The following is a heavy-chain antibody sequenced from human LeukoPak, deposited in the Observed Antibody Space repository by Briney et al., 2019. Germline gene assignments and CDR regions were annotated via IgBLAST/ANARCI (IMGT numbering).Heavy chain of an antibody. CDR2: IGTAGDT. CDR3: ARSSPPYESYGYYFYH. CDR1: GFTFSSYD. J-gene: IGHJ4*01. V-gene: IGHV3-13*01. D-gene: IGHD3-22*01. Sequence: GGSLRLSCAASGFTFSSYDMHWVRQATGKGLEWVSAIGTAGDTYYPGSVKGRLTISRENAKNSLYLQMNSLRAGDTAVYYCARSSPPYESYGYYFYHLGQGTLVNGS.